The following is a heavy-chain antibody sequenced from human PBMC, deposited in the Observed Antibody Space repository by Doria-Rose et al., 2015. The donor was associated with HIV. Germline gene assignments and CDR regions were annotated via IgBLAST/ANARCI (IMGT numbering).Heavy chain of an antibody. CDR1: GFTFSSYS. D-gene: IGHD3-10*01. Sequence: GSLRLSCAASGFTFSSYSMNWVRQAPGKGLEWVSSISSSSSYIYYADSVKGRFTISRDNAKNSLDLQMNSLRAEDTAVYYCARGSPTSVPGIKGGGDYWGQGTLVTVSS. CDR2: ISSSSSYI. J-gene: IGHJ4*02. V-gene: IGHV3-21*03. CDR3: ARGSPTSVPGIKGGGDY.